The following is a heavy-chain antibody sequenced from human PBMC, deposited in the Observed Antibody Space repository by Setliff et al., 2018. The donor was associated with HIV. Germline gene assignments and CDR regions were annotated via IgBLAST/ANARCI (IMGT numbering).Heavy chain of an antibody. CDR3: AHCMVSEWGVSRGYPFDY. Sequence: GPTLVNPTQTLTLTCTFSGFSLSASGAGVGWIRQPPGKALEWLALIYWDDDKRTSPSLKNRVTITKDTSKNQVVLTMTNLDPVDTATYYCAHCMVSEWGVSRGYPFDYWGQGTLVTVSS. CDR1: GFSLSASGAG. D-gene: IGHD3-22*01. V-gene: IGHV2-5*02. J-gene: IGHJ4*02. CDR2: IYWDDDK.